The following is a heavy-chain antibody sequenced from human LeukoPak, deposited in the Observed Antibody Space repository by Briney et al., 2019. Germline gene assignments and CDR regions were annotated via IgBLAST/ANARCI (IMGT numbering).Heavy chain of an antibody. D-gene: IGHD1-26*01. CDR3: AKIVGATHDAFDI. Sequence: GGSLRLSCAASGFTFSSYAMSWVRQAPRKWLEWVSAISGSGGSTYYADSVKGRFTISRDNSKNTLYLQMNSLRAEDTAVYYCAKIVGATHDAFDIWGQGTMVTVSS. V-gene: IGHV3-23*01. J-gene: IGHJ3*02. CDR1: GFTFSSYA. CDR2: ISGSGGST.